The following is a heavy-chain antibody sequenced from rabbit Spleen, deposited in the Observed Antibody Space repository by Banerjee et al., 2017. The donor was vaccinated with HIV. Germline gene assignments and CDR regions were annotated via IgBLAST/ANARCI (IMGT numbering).Heavy chain of an antibody. CDR2: IYAGSSGST. CDR3: ARDYGSSGALDL. Sequence: QEQLEESGGGLVKPEGSLTLTCIASGFDLSSYYYMCWVRQAPGKGLEWIACIYAGSSGSTWYASWAKGRFTISKASSTTVTLQMTSLTAADTATYFCARDYGSSGALDLWGPGTLVTVS. V-gene: IGHV1S45*01. D-gene: IGHD1-1*01. J-gene: IGHJ4*01. CDR1: GFDLSSYYY.